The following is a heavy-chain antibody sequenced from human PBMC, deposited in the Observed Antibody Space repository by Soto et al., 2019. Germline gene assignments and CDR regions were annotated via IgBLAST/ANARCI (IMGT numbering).Heavy chain of an antibody. J-gene: IGHJ6*02. CDR2: IHYSGNT. D-gene: IGHD1-26*01. CDR3: ARTTQGGNMDV. V-gene: IGHV4-59*01. Sequence: SETLSLTCTVSGGSISGYYCSWFRQPPGKGLEWIAYIHYSGNTKYNPSLKSRVSMSKDTSKNQFSLKLSSVTAADTAVYYCARTTQGGNMDVWGQGATVTVSS. CDR1: GGSISGYY.